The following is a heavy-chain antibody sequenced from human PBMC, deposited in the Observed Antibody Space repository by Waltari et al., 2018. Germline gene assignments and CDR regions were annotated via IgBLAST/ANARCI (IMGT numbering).Heavy chain of an antibody. J-gene: IGHJ4*02. D-gene: IGHD6-19*01. CDR1: GYTFTGYY. V-gene: IGHV1-2*04. CDR2: INPNSGGT. Sequence: QVQLVQSGAEVKKPGASVKVSCKASGYTFTGYYMHWVRQAPGQGLEWMGWINPNSGGTNDEQKFQGWVTMTRDTSISTAYMELSRLRSDDTAVYYCARTEHSSGWYDYWGQGTLVTVSS. CDR3: ARTEHSSGWYDY.